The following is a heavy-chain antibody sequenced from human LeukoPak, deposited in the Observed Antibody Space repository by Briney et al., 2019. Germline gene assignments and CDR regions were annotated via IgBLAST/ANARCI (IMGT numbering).Heavy chain of an antibody. V-gene: IGHV4-4*02. D-gene: IGHD3-22*01. Sequence: SETLSLTCAVSGGSISSSNWWSWVRQPPGKGLEWIGEVYHSGSTNYNPSLKSRVTISVDKSKNQFSLKLSSVTAADTAVYYCARANYYYDSSGYFDYWGQGTLVTVSS. J-gene: IGHJ4*02. CDR3: ARANYYYDSSGYFDY. CDR2: VYHSGST. CDR1: GGSISSSNW.